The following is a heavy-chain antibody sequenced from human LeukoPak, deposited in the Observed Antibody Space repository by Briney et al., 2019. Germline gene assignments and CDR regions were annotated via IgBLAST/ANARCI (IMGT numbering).Heavy chain of an antibody. CDR2: MYYGGST. Sequence: PSETLSLTCTVSGGSISSSSYYWGWIRQPPGKGLEWIGSMYYGGSTDYNPSLKTRVSISVDTPKNQFSLKLSSVTAADTAVYYCARSNHQRYYYDNSGYYWFDPWGQGTLVTVSS. CDR1: GGSISSSSYY. V-gene: IGHV4-39*01. J-gene: IGHJ5*02. D-gene: IGHD3-22*01. CDR3: ARSNHQRYYYDNSGYYWFDP.